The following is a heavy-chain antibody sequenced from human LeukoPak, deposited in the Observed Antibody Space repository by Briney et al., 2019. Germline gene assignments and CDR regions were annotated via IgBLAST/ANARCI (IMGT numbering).Heavy chain of an antibody. V-gene: IGHV1-46*01. Sequence: ASVKVSCKASGYTFTSYYMHWVRQAPGQGLEWMGMINPSGGSTSYAQKFQGRVTMTRDTSTSTVYMELSSLRSEDTAVYYCARIVGATKAFDYWGQGTLVTVSS. J-gene: IGHJ4*02. CDR2: INPSGGST. D-gene: IGHD1-26*01. CDR3: ARIVGATKAFDY. CDR1: GYTFTSYY.